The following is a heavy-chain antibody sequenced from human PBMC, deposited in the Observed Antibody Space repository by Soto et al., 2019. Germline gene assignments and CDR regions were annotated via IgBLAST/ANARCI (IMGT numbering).Heavy chain of an antibody. CDR3: SFYYAISANYKFDY. D-gene: IGHD3-22*01. CDR1: GGSFKSNA. J-gene: IGHJ4*02. CDR2: INPTFGTT. Sequence: QVQLVQSGAEVKKPGSSVKVSCKASGGSFKSNAINWVRQAPGQGVEWMGGINPTFGTTDYAQKFLGRVTISADESTRTAYMELRSLKSEDTAVYYCSFYYAISANYKFDYWGQGTLVTVSS. V-gene: IGHV1-69*01.